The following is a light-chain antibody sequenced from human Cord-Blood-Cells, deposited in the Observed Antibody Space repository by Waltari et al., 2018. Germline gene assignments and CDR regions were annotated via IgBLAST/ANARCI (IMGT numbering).Light chain of an antibody. Sequence: QSALTQPASVSGSPGQSITISCTGTSSDVGGYNYVSWYQQHPGKAPKLMIYDVSKRPSGVYNRFSGSKSGNTASLTISGLQAEDEADYYCSSYTSSSTRVFGTGTKVTVL. J-gene: IGLJ1*01. CDR3: SSYTSSSTRV. V-gene: IGLV2-14*01. CDR1: SSDVGGYNY. CDR2: DVS.